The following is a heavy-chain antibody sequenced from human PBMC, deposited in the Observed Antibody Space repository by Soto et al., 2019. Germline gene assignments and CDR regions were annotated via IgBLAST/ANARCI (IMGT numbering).Heavy chain of an antibody. CDR1: GFTVSSNY. J-gene: IGHJ3*02. CDR2: IYSGGST. Sequence: EVQLVETGGGLIQPGGSLRLSCAASGFTVSSNYMSWVRQAPGKGLEWVPVIYSGGSTYSADSVKGRFTISRDNTKNTLYLQMNSLIAEDTAVYDGARSMGDLYVFDIWFQGTMVTVSS. V-gene: IGHV3-53*02. CDR3: ARSMGDLYVFDI.